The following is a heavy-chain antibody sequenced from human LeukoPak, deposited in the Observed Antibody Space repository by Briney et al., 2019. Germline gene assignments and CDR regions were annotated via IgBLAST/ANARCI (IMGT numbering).Heavy chain of an antibody. V-gene: IGHV3-23*01. CDR3: VRDLDWGAFDV. CDR2: VSPSGDIT. D-gene: IGHD3/OR15-3a*01. Sequence: GGTLRLSCVASGFTFSNYGMNWVRQARGKGLEGVSGVSPSGDITYYADSVMGRFTISRDNRKSTVSLQMNSLRAEDTALYYCVRDLDWGAFDVWGQGTMVTVSS. CDR1: GFTFSNYG. J-gene: IGHJ3*01.